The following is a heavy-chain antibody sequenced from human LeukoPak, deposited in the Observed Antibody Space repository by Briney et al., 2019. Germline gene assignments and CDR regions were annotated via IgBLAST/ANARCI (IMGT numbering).Heavy chain of an antibody. V-gene: IGHV3-74*01. CDR1: GFTFSGHW. CDR2: IKYVGART. CDR3: ARYNDFLSGYWSLDS. D-gene: IGHD3-3*01. J-gene: IGHJ4*02. Sequence: GGSLRPSRVASGFTFSGHWVPWVRQPAGKGLEWGLRIKYVGARTDYADSVKGGFIISRDNAKNTLYLQMNSLRPEDTAVYHCARYNDFLSGYWSLDSWGQGTLVTVSS.